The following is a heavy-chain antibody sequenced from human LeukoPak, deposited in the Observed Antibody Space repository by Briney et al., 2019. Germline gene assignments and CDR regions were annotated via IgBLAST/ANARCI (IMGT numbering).Heavy chain of an antibody. CDR3: AKARGYSYGPFDY. J-gene: IGHJ4*02. CDR1: GFTFSSYG. CDR2: IWYDGSNK. Sequence: GRSLRLSXAASGFTFSSYGMHWIRQAPGKGLEWVAVIWYDGSNKYYADSVKGRFTISRDNSKNTLYLQMNSLRAEDTAVYYCAKARGYSYGPFDYWGQGTLVTVSS. D-gene: IGHD5-18*01. V-gene: IGHV3-33*06.